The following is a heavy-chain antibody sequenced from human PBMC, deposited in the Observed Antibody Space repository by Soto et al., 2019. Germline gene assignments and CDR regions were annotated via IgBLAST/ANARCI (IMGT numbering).Heavy chain of an antibody. J-gene: IGHJ4*02. CDR2: ISASSTTV. Sequence: EVQLVDSGGGLVQPGESLRLSCAASEFTFSSFKMHWVRQAPGKGLEWVSYISASSTTVYYGDSVKGRVTISRDNAKNSLYLQMNSLRDEDTAVYYCARIYRRDGNKYADYWGQGTLVTVSS. CDR1: EFTFSSFK. D-gene: IGHD3-16*02. V-gene: IGHV3-48*02. CDR3: ARIYRRDGNKYADY.